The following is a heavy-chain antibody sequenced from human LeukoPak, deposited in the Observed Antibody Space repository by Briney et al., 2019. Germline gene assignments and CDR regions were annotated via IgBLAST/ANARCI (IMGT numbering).Heavy chain of an antibody. Sequence: GGSLRLSCAASGFTFSDFAMIWVRQPPGKGLEWVLSTFQGGGEIHYADSVRGRFTISRDNSKNTLYLQMNSLRAEDTAVYYCARVVPPTDYGSGSYFWDPYYFDYWGQGTLVTVSS. V-gene: IGHV3-23*01. D-gene: IGHD3-10*01. CDR1: GFTFSDFA. CDR3: ARVVPPTDYGSGSYFWDPYYFDY. CDR2: TFQGGGEI. J-gene: IGHJ4*02.